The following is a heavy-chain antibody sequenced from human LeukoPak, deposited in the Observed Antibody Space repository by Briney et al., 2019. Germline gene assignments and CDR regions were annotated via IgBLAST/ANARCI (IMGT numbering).Heavy chain of an antibody. J-gene: IGHJ4*02. CDR2: INHSGST. CDR1: GGSFSGYY. CDR3: ATRHSLLWFGELLAPFSY. D-gene: IGHD3-10*01. Sequence: SETLSLTCAVYGGSFSGYYWSWIRQPPGKGLEWIGEINHSGSTNYSPSLKSRVTISVDTSKNQFSLKLSSVTAADTAVYYCATRHSLLWFGELLAPFSYWGQGTLVTVSS. V-gene: IGHV4-34*01.